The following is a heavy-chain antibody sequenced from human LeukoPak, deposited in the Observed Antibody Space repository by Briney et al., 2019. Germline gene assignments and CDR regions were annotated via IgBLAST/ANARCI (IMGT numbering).Heavy chain of an antibody. V-gene: IGHV3-53*01. CDR2: IYSGGST. CDR3: ARYPLNLIVGAPQKAFDI. J-gene: IGHJ3*02. D-gene: IGHD1-26*01. CDR1: GFTVSSNY. Sequence: GGSLRLSCAASGFTVSSNYMSWVRQAPGKGLEWVSVIYSGGSTYYADSVKGRFTISRDNSKNTLYLQMNSLRAEDTAVYYCARYPLNLIVGAPQKAFDIWGQGTMVTVSS.